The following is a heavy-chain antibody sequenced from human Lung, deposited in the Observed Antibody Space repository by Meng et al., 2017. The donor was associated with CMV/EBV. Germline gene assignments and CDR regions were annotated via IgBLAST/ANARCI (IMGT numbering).Heavy chain of an antibody. J-gene: IGHJ4*02. CDR1: GYTFPSYA. Sequence: VHPVQSWSELKKPRASVKVSCQASGYTFPSYAMNWVRQAPGQGLEWMGWINTNTGNPTYGQGFTGRFVFSLDTSVSTAYLQISSLKAEDTAVYYCARGDYYDSSGLDYWGQGTLVTVSS. CDR2: INTNTGNP. V-gene: IGHV7-4-1*02. D-gene: IGHD3-22*01. CDR3: ARGDYYDSSGLDY.